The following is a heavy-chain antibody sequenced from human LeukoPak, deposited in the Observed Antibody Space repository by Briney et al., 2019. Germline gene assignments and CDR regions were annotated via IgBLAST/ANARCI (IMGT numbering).Heavy chain of an antibody. CDR1: GGSISSGGYS. J-gene: IGHJ4*02. CDR3: ARDLRSGGDY. Sequence: PSETLSLTCAVSGGSISSGGYSWSWIRQPPGKGLEWIGYIYHSGSTYYNPSLKSRVTISVDRSKNQFSLKLSSVTAADTAVYYCARDLRSGGDYWGQGTLVTVSS. V-gene: IGHV4-30-2*01. CDR2: IYHSGST. D-gene: IGHD2-15*01.